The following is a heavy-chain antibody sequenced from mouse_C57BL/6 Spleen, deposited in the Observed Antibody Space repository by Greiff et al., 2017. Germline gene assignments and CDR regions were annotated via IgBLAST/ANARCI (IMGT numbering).Heavy chain of an antibody. V-gene: IGHV1-15*01. D-gene: IGHD2-3*01. J-gene: IGHJ1*03. CDR2: IDPETGGT. CDR3: TRSDDGYSDWYFDV. Sequence: QVQLQQSGAELVRPGASVTLSCKASGYTFTDYEMHWVKQTPVHGLEWIGAIDPETGGTAYNQKFKGKAILTADKSSSTADMELRSLTSEDSAVYYCTRSDDGYSDWYFDVWGTGTTVTVAS. CDR1: GYTFTDYE.